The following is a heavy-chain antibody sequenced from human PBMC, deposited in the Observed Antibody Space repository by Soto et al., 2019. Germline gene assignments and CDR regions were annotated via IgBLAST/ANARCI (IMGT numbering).Heavy chain of an antibody. CDR1: GFTFSSYG. CDR3: AKPYGSVTTIFWVFDY. Sequence: QVQLVESGGGVVQPGRSLRLSCAASGFTFSSYGMHWVRQAPGKGLEWVAVISYDGSNKYYADSVKGRFTISRDNSMNTLYLQMNSLRAEDTAVYYCAKPYGSVTTIFWVFDYWGQGTLVTVSS. D-gene: IGHD4-17*01. CDR2: ISYDGSNK. V-gene: IGHV3-30*18. J-gene: IGHJ4*02.